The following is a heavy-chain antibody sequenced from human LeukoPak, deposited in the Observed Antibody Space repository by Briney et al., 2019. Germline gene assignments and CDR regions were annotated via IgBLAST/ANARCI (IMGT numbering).Heavy chain of an antibody. CDR2: ISRSSSYI. V-gene: IGHV3-21*01. CDR1: GFTFSSYS. J-gene: IGHJ4*02. Sequence: GGSLRLSCAASGFTFSSYSMNWVRQAPGKGLEWVSSISRSSSYIYYADSVKGRFTISRDNAKNSLYLQMNSLRAEDTAVYYCARGYGGNSAYWGQGTLVTVSS. D-gene: IGHD4-23*01. CDR3: ARGYGGNSAY.